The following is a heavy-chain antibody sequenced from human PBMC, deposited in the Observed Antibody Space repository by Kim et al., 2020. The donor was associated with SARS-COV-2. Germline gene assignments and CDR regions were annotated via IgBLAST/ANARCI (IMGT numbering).Heavy chain of an antibody. V-gene: IGHV3-64D*09. J-gene: IGHJ4*02. D-gene: IGHD3-22*01. CDR2: ISNNGGSA. CDR1: GFTFSTYS. CDR3: VKDYYFDSSGSFFYYFDY. Sequence: GGSLRLSCSASGFTFSTYSMHWVRQAPGKGLEYVSGISNNGGSAYYADSVKGRFTISRDNSENSLYLQMSSMRAEDTAVYYCVKDYYFDSSGSFFYYFDYWGQGTLVTVSS.